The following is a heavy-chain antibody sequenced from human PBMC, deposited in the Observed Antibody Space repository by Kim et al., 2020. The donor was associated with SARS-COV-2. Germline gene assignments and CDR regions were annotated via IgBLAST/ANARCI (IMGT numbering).Heavy chain of an antibody. CDR2: IYYSGST. D-gene: IGHD5-18*01. Sequence: SETLSLTCTVSGGSISSSSYYWGWIRQPPGKGLEWIGSIYYSGSTYYNPSLKSRVTISVDTSKNQFSLKLSSVTAADTAVYYCARDAGIQLWLQPPFYYYYGMDVWGQGTTVTVSS. CDR3: ARDAGIQLWLQPPFYYYYGMDV. V-gene: IGHV4-39*07. CDR1: GGSISSSSYY. J-gene: IGHJ6*02.